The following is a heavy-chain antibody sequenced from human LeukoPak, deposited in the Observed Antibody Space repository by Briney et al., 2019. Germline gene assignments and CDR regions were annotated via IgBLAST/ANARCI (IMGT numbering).Heavy chain of an antibody. CDR1: GFTFSSYG. J-gene: IGHJ5*02. CDR3: ARGLVKDFWSGYNWFDP. D-gene: IGHD3-3*01. Sequence: SGGSLRLSCAASGFTFSSYGMNWVRQAPGKGLEWVSYISSSGSTIYYADSVKGRFTISRDNAKNSLYLQMNSLRAEDTAVYYCARGLVKDFWSGYNWFDPWGQGTLVTVSS. V-gene: IGHV3-48*03. CDR2: ISSSGSTI.